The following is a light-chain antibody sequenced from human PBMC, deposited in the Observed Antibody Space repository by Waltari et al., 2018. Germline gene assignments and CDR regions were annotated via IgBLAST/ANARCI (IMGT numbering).Light chain of an antibody. CDR2: AVT. J-gene: IGLJ1*01. CDR1: SSDVGGYNY. CDR3: SSYTSSNTLD. Sequence: QSALTQPASVSGSPGQSITISCTGTSSDVGGYNYVPWYQQHPGKAPKLMIYAVTNRPSGVSNRFSGSKSGNTASRTISGLQAEDEADYYCSSYTSSNTLDFGTGTKVTVL. V-gene: IGLV2-14*03.